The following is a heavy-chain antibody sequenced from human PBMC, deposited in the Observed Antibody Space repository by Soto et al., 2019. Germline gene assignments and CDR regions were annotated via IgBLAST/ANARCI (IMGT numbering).Heavy chain of an antibody. V-gene: IGHV3-48*03. CDR3: ARDKDYYDSSGSY. Sequence: LRLSCAGSGFTFGSYERNWVRQAPGKGLEWVSYISSSGSTIYYADSVKGRFTISRDNAKNSLYLQMNSLRAEDTAVYYCARDKDYYDSSGSYWGQGTLVTVSS. J-gene: IGHJ4*02. CDR1: GFTFGSYE. CDR2: ISSSGSTI. D-gene: IGHD3-22*01.